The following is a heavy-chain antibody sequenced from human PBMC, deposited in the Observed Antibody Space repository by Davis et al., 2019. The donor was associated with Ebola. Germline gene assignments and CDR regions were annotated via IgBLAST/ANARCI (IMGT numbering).Heavy chain of an antibody. V-gene: IGHV5-51*01. CDR2: IYPGDSDT. CDR3: ARGSRGIAVAGAMDY. J-gene: IGHJ4*02. CDR1: GYSFTSYW. Sequence: GESLKISCQGSGYSFTSYWIGWVRQMPGKGLEWMGIIYPGDSDTRYSPSFQGQVTISADKSISTAYLQWSSLKASDTAMYYCARGSRGIAVAGAMDYWGQGTLVTVSS. D-gene: IGHD6-19*01.